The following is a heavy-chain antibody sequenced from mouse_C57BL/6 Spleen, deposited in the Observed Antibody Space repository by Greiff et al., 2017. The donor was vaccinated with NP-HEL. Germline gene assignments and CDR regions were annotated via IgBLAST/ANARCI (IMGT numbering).Heavy chain of an antibody. CDR2: IYPGSGST. Sequence: VQLQRPGAELVKPGASVKMSCKASGYTFTSYWITWVKQRPGQGLEWIGDIYPGSGSTNYNEKFKSKATLTVDTSSSTAYMQLSSLTSEDSAVYYCARERITTVVDYWGQGTTLTVSS. D-gene: IGHD1-1*01. CDR3: ARERITTVVDY. J-gene: IGHJ2*01. CDR1: GYTFTSYW. V-gene: IGHV1-55*01.